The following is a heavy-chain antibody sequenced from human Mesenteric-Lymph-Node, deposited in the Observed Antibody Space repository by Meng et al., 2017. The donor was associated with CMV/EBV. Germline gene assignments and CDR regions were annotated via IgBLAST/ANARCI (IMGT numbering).Heavy chain of an antibody. CDR1: GFTFRSYA. CDR2: ITPSGSNT. CDR3: ARGRHTNPYYSYGMDV. J-gene: IGHJ6*02. Sequence: GESLKISCAGSGFTFRSYAMSWVRQAPGKGLEWVSGITPSGSNTYYANSVKGRFTISRDNAKNSLYLQMNSLRAEDTALYYCARGRHTNPYYSYGMDVWGQGTTVTVSS. V-gene: IGHV3-23*01.